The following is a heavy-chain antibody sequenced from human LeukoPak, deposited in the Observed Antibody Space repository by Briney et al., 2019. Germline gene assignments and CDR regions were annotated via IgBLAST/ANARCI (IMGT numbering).Heavy chain of an antibody. J-gene: IGHJ6*02. CDR1: GFTFSSYA. CDR3: ARDRIAAAATVGYYYYGMDV. V-gene: IGHV3-30-3*01. Sequence: GGSLRLSCAASGFTFSSYAMHWVRQAPGKGLEWVAVISYDGSSKYYADSVKGRFTISRDNSKSTLYLQLSSLKIDDSAVYYCARDRIAAAATVGYYYYGMDVWGQGTTVSVSS. D-gene: IGHD6-13*01. CDR2: ISYDGSSK.